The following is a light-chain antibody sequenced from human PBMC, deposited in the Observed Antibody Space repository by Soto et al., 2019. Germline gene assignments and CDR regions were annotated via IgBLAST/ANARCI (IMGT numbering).Light chain of an antibody. Sequence: RVMTQSPATLSVSPGERATLSCRASQSVSSNLAWYQQKPGQAPRLLIYGASSRATGIPDRFSGSGSGTDFTLTISRLEPEDFAVYYCQQYGGTPPITFGQGTRLEIK. V-gene: IGKV3-20*01. CDR3: QQYGGTPPIT. CDR1: QSVSSN. CDR2: GAS. J-gene: IGKJ5*01.